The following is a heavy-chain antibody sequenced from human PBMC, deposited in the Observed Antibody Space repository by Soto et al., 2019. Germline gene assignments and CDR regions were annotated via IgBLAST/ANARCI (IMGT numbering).Heavy chain of an antibody. CDR3: ARHNYGSGSTYFDY. CDR2: IYYSGST. V-gene: IGHV4-59*08. D-gene: IGHD3-10*01. CDR1: GGSISSYY. Sequence: QVQLQESGPGLVKPSETLSLTCTVSGGSISSYYWSWIRQPPGKGLEWIGYIYYSGSTNYNPSLMRRDTISVETSKNQYSLKLNSMTAADTAVYYCARHNYGSGSTYFDYWGQGTLVTVSS. J-gene: IGHJ4*02.